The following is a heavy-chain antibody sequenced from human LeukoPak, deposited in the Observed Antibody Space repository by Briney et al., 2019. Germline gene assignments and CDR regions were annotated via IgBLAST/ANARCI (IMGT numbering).Heavy chain of an antibody. V-gene: IGHV1-8*03. J-gene: IGHJ4*02. CDR3: ARGTFRVYYFGY. D-gene: IGHD3-16*01. CDR1: GYTFTSYD. Sequence: ASVKVSSKASGYTFTSYDINWVRQATGQGLEWMGWMNPNSGNTGYAQKFQGRVTITRNTSISTAYMELSSLRSEDTAVYYCARGTFRVYYFGYWGPVALVTVSS. CDR2: MNPNSGNT.